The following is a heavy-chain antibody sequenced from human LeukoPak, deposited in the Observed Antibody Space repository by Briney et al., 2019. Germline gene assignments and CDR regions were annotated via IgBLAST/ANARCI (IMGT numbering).Heavy chain of an antibody. J-gene: IGHJ4*02. CDR1: GFTFSSYE. CDR3: ARDMYSMSSARGAY. V-gene: IGHV3-74*01. D-gene: IGHD3-10*01. CDR2: INGDGSST. Sequence: PGGSLRLSCAASGFTFSSYEMNWVRQAPGKGLVWVARINGDGSSTTYVESVRGRFTISRDNAKKTLYLQMNSLRAEDAAVYYCARDMYSMSSARGAYWGQGTLVTVSS.